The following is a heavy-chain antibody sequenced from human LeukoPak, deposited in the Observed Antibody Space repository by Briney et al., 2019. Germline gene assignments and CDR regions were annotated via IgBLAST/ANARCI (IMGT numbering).Heavy chain of an antibody. CDR2: IYPGDSDT. V-gene: IGHV5-51*01. CDR3: ARRNPMTQDAFDI. J-gene: IGHJ3*02. CDR1: GLRFTTYW. Sequence: GGSLNISSNGSGLRFTTYWIGWVRPVPGKGPGWNGIIYPGDSDTRYSPSFQGQVTISADKSISTAYLQWSSLRASDTAMYYCARRNPMTQDAFDIWGQGTMVTVSS. D-gene: IGHD2-21*02.